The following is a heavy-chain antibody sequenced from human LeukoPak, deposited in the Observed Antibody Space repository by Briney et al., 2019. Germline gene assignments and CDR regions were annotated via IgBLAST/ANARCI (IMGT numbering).Heavy chain of an antibody. J-gene: IGHJ2*01. CDR1: GGTFSSYA. CDR3: AMYSSSWGANWYFDL. D-gene: IGHD6-13*01. V-gene: IGHV1-69*13. Sequence: GASVKVSCKASGGTFSSYAISWVRQAHGQGLEWMGGIIPIFGTANYAQKFQGRVTITADESTSTAYMELSSLRSEDTAVYYCAMYSSSWGANWYFDLWGRGTLVTVSS. CDR2: IIPIFGTA.